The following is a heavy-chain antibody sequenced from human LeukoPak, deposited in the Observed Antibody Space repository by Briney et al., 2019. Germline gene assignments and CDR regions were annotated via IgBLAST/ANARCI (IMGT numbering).Heavy chain of an antibody. CDR2: INPSGGST. CDR3: ARVGPDLRYCSGGSCFLYWYFDL. J-gene: IGHJ2*01. CDR1: GYTFTSYY. V-gene: IGHV1-46*01. Sequence: ASVKVSCKASGYTFTSYYMHWARQAPGQGLEWMGIINPSGGSTSYAQKFQGRVTMTRDTSTSTVYMELSSLRSEDTAVYYCARVGPDLRYCSGGSCFLYWYFDLWGRGTLVTVSS. D-gene: IGHD2-15*01.